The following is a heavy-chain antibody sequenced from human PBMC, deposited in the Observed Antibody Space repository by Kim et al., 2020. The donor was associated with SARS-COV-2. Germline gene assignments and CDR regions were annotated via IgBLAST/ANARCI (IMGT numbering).Heavy chain of an antibody. CDR3: ARDSSHPVGADY. CDR2: IYYNGKNK. V-gene: IGHV3-33*01. Sequence: GSLRLSCAASGFSFSSYGMQWVRQAPGKGLEWVAVIYYNGKNKYYVDSVKGRFTISRDNSKNMMYLEMNNLRVEDTAVYYCARDSSHPVGADYWGQGTLVTVSS. J-gene: IGHJ4*02. D-gene: IGHD6-13*01. CDR1: GFSFSSYG.